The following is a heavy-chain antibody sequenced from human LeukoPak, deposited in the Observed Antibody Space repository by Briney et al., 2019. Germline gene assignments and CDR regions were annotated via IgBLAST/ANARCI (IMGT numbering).Heavy chain of an antibody. D-gene: IGHD3-9*01. CDR2: IGPGPSHT. CDR3: ARVPEYMDLLILYSTTPDY. V-gene: IGHV3-21*01. J-gene: IGHJ4*02. CDR1: GFTFNTYG. Sequence: GGSLRLSCAASGFTFNTYGMNWVRQAPGKGLEWLSYIGPGPSHTYYADSVRGRFVISRDDAKSSLYLQMSSLRADDTAVYYCARVPEYMDLLILYSTTPDYWGQGTLVTVSS.